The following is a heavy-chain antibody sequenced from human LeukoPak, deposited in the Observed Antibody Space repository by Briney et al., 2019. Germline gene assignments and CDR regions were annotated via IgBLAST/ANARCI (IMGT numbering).Heavy chain of an antibody. Sequence: GGSLRLSCAASGFTFSSYAMSWVRQASGKGLEWVSAITGSGDTTYYADSVKGRFTISRDILKNTLYLQMNSLRAEDTAVYYCAKEIRRRDGYAGPNAFDIWGQGTMVTVSS. V-gene: IGHV3-23*01. J-gene: IGHJ3*02. CDR3: AKEIRRRDGYAGPNAFDI. CDR2: ITGSGDTT. D-gene: IGHD5-24*01. CDR1: GFTFSSYA.